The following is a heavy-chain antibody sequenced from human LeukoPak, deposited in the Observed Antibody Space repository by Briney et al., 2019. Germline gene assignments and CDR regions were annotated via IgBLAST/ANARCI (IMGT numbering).Heavy chain of an antibody. Sequence: SETLSLTCAVSGGSFSAYFWRWIRQPPGKGLEWIGEINHSGNTNYNPSLKSRVTMSVDTSKNHFSLKLRSVTAADTAVYYCARRIRGVNDAFDIWGQGTMVTVSS. J-gene: IGHJ3*02. CDR3: ARRIRGVNDAFDI. CDR1: GGSFSAYF. CDR2: INHSGNT. V-gene: IGHV4-34*01. D-gene: IGHD3-10*01.